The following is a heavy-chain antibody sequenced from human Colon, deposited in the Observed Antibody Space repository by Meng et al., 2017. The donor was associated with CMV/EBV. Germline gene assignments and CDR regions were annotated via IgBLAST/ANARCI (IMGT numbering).Heavy chain of an antibody. D-gene: IGHD1-1*01. CDR3: ARIERPGGRYNSYGMDV. Sequence: GESLKISCAASGFTFSDYYMSWIRQAPGKGLGWISYISSASNTIHYADSMRGRFTISRDNANNSLYLEMNSLRAEDTAVYYCARIERPGGRYNSYGMDVWGQGTTVTVSS. V-gene: IGHV3-11*01. CDR2: ISSASNTI. J-gene: IGHJ6*02. CDR1: GFTFSDYY.